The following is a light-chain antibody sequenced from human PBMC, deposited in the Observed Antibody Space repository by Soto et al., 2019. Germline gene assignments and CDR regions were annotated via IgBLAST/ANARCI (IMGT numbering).Light chain of an antibody. CDR1: QTISSW. V-gene: IGKV1-5*03. CDR3: QQYDSYSGT. CDR2: KTS. J-gene: IGKJ1*01. Sequence: DIQMTQSPSTLSASVGERVTITCRASQTISSWLAWYQQKPGKAPKPLIYKTSSLDSGVPSRFSGSGSGTEFTLTISGLQADDFATYYCQQYDSYSGTFGQGTKVDIK.